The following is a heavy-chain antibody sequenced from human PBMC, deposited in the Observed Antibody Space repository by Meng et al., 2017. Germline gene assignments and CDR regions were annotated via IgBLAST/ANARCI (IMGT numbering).Heavy chain of an antibody. J-gene: IGHJ5*02. Sequence: VQLGGSWGGLVQPGGSLRLSCAASGFTVSSNYMSWVRQAPGKGLEWVSVIYSGGSTYYADSVKGRFTISRDNSKNTLYLQMNSLRAEDTAVYYCARESMYNWFDPWGQGTLVTVSS. CDR2: IYSGGST. CDR3: ARESMYNWFDP. D-gene: IGHD6-6*01. V-gene: IGHV3-66*02. CDR1: GFTVSSNY.